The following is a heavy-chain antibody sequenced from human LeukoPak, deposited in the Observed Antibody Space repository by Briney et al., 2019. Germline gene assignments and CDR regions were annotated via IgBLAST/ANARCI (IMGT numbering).Heavy chain of an antibody. J-gene: IGHJ4*02. CDR1: GYTFTDYY. Sequence: ASVKVSCYASGYTFTDYYVHWVQQAPGQGLEWMGRVNPDTGGTNYAQKFQGRVTMTRDTSINTAYMELSRLTPDDTAIYYCARVGPTSYFDYWGQGTLVTVSS. CDR2: VNPDTGGT. CDR3: ARVGPTSYFDY. V-gene: IGHV1-2*06.